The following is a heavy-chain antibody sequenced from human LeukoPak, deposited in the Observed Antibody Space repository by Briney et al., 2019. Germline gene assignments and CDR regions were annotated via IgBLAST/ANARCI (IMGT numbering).Heavy chain of an antibody. CDR3: ARAGLRAVAGTFDY. D-gene: IGHD6-19*01. CDR2: IYYSGNT. Sequence: SETLSPTCTVSGGSISSYYWSWIRQPPGKGLEWIGYIYYSGNTNYNPSLKSRITRSVDTSKNQFSLKLSSVTAADTAVYYCARAGLRAVAGTFDYWGQGTLVTVSA. CDR1: GGSISSYY. J-gene: IGHJ4*02. V-gene: IGHV4-59*01.